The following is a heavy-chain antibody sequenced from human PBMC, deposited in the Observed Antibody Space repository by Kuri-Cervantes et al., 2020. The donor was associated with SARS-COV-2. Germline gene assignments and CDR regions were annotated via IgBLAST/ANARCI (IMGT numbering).Heavy chain of an antibody. CDR2: IRYDGSNK. D-gene: IGHD3-10*01. CDR1: GFTFSNYG. J-gene: IGHJ4*02. V-gene: IGHV3-30*02. Sequence: GESLKISCAASGFTFSNYGLHWVRQAPGKGLEWVAFIRYDGSNKYYGDSVEGRFTISRDNSKNTLYLQMNSLRAEDTAVYYCAKDREGFVPEVLDYWGQGTLVTVSS. CDR3: AKDREGFVPEVLDY.